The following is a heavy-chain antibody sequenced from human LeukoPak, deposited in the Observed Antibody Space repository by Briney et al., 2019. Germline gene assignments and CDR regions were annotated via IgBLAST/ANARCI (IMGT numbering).Heavy chain of an antibody. CDR3: ARDDTAVAGTELDY. CDR1: GFTVSSNY. V-gene: IGHV3-66*01. J-gene: IGHJ4*02. D-gene: IGHD6-19*01. CDR2: MYSGGNT. Sequence: GGSLRLSCAASGFTVSSNYMSWVRQAPGKGLEWVSVMYSGGNTYYADSVKGRFTISRDNAKNSPYLQMNSLRAEDTAVYYCARDDTAVAGTELDYWGQGTLVTVSS.